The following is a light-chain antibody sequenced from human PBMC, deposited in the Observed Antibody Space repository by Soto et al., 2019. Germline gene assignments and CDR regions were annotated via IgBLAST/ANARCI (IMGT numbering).Light chain of an antibody. V-gene: IGKV4-1*01. CDR2: WGS. CDR1: QRVLYDLTTKNN. J-gene: IGKJ4*01. Sequence: DIVMTQSPEFLVVSLGERATINSHSNQRVLYDLTTKNNLAWYQQKPGQPLKKIIDWGSVRYYGVSDRFSGSGSATDFTLTISSLQVEDVAVYYCHQYYTLPLTFGGGTKVDIK. CDR3: HQYYTLPLT.